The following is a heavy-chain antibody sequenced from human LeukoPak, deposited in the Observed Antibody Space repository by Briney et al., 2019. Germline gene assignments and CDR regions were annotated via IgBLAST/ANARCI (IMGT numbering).Heavy chain of an antibody. D-gene: IGHD6-19*01. J-gene: IGHJ4*02. CDR3: AKDIYSSGWYIESDY. Sequence: GGSLRLSCAASGFTFSSYAMSWVRQAPGKGLEWVSAISGSSGSTYYADSVKGRFTISRDNSKNTLYLQMNSLRAEDTAVYYRAKDIYSSGWYIESDYWGQGTLVTVSS. V-gene: IGHV3-23*01. CDR2: ISGSSGST. CDR1: GFTFSSYA.